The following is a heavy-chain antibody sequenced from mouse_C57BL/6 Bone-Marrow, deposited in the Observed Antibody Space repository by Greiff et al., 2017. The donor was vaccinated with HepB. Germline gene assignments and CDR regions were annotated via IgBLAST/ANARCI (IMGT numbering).Heavy chain of an antibody. CDR3: TTWILRYPYYFDY. D-gene: IGHD1-1*01. Sequence: VQLKESGAELVRPGASVKLSCTASGFNIKDYYMHWVKQRPEQGLEWIGRIDPEDGDTEYAPKFQGKATMTADTSSNTAYLQLSSLTSEDTAVYYCTTWILRYPYYFDYWGLGTTLTVSS. CDR2: IDPEDGDT. CDR1: GFNIKDYY. V-gene: IGHV14-1*01. J-gene: IGHJ2*01.